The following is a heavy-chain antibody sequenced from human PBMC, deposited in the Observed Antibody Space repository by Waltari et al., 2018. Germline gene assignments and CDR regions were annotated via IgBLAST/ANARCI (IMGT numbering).Heavy chain of an antibody. D-gene: IGHD3-10*01. CDR2: ILYSGVT. CDR1: GGSISSGGYY. J-gene: IGHJ4*02. V-gene: IGHV4-31*03. CDR3: ARVLLWFGELLSIDY. Sequence: QVQLQESGPGLVKPSQTLSLTCTVSGGSISSGGYYWSWIRQNPGKGLEWIWYILYSGVTYYNPSLKSRFTRAVDTSKNQFSLKLSSVTAADTAVYYCARVLLWFGELLSIDYWGQGTLVTVSS.